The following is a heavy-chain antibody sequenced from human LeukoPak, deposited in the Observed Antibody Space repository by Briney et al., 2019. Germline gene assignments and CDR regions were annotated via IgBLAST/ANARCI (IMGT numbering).Heavy chain of an antibody. CDR3: ARGGNYDILTGPVAFDI. V-gene: IGHV3-21*01. CDR1: GFTFSSYS. CDR2: ISSSSSYI. Sequence: GGSLRLSCAASGFTFSSYSINWVRQAPGKGLEWVSSISSSSSYIYYADSVKGRFTISRDNAKNSLYLQMNSLRAEDTAVYYCARGGNYDILTGPVAFDICGQGTMVTVSS. D-gene: IGHD3-9*01. J-gene: IGHJ3*02.